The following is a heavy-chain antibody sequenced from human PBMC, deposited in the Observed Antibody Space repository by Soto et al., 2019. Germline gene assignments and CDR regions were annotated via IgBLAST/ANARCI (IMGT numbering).Heavy chain of an antibody. D-gene: IGHD2-2*01. CDR3: AKDPCHAGYQLLCGWFDP. Sequence: GGSLRLSCAASGFTFSSYVMSWVLQAQGKGLEWVSAISGSGGSTYYADSVKGRFTISRDNSKNPLYLQMNSLRAEDTAVYYCAKDPCHAGYQLLCGWFDPWGQGTLVTVSS. V-gene: IGHV3-23*01. CDR1: GFTFSSYV. J-gene: IGHJ5*02. CDR2: ISGSGGST.